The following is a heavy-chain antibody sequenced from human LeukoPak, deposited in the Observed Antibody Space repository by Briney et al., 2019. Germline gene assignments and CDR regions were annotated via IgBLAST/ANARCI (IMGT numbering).Heavy chain of an antibody. CDR2: IYTSGST. Sequence: SETLSLTCTVSGGSISSYYRSWIRQPAGKGLEWIGRIYTSGSTNYNPSLKSRVTMSVDTSKNQFSLKLSSVTAADTAVYYCARGRIMITFGGVIAHDAFDIWGQGTMVTVSS. CDR1: GGSISSYY. CDR3: ARGRIMITFGGVIAHDAFDI. J-gene: IGHJ3*02. D-gene: IGHD3-16*02. V-gene: IGHV4-4*07.